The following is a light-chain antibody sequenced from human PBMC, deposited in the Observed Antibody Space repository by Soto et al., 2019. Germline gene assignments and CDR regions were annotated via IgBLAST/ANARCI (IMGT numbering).Light chain of an antibody. CDR3: QQRSNWPIT. CDR1: QSVSSY. CDR2: DAS. J-gene: IGKJ5*01. Sequence: EIVLTQSPATLSLSPGERATLSCRASQSVSSYLAWYQQKPGQAPRLLIYDASNRATGIPARFSGSGSGTDVTLTISSLEPEEFAVYYCQQRSNWPITFGQGTRLEI. V-gene: IGKV3-11*01.